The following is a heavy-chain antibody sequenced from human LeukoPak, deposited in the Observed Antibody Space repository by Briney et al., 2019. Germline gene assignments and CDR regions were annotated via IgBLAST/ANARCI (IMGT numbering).Heavy chain of an antibody. CDR2: ISAYNGNT. V-gene: IGHV1-18*01. D-gene: IGHD6-19*01. CDR3: ARVGPSDSSGGYLGGGY. J-gene: IGHJ4*02. CDR1: GYTFTSYG. Sequence: EASVKVSCKASGYTFTSYGISWVRQAPGQGLEWMGWISAYNGNTNYAQKLQGRVTMTTDTSTSTAYMELRSLRSDDTAVYYCARVGPSDSSGGYLGGGYWGQGTLVTVSS.